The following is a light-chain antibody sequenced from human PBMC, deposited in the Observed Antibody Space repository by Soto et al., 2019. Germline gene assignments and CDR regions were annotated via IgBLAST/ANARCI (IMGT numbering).Light chain of an antibody. Sequence: QSVLTQPPSAPGSPGQSVTISCTGTSSDVGAYNYVSWYQQHPGKAPKLMIYEVSKRPSGVPDRFSGSKSGNTASLTVSGLQTEDEADYYCSLKRGRNSYVFGTGTKLTVL. V-gene: IGLV2-8*01. CDR1: SSDVGAYNY. CDR2: EVS. J-gene: IGLJ1*01. CDR3: SLKRGRNSYV.